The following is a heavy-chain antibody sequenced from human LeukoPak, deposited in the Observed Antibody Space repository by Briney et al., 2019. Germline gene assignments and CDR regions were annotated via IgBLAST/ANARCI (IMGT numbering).Heavy chain of an antibody. CDR2: IIPIFGTA. Sequence: SVTVSCKASGYTFSNHYLHWVRQAPGQGLEWMGGIIPIFGTANYAQKFQGRVTITADESTSTAYMELSSLRSEDTAVYYCANGYYDSSGYLPYYYYGMDVWGQGTTVTVSS. CDR3: ANGYYDSSGYLPYYYYGMDV. D-gene: IGHD3-22*01. CDR1: GYTFSNHY. V-gene: IGHV1-69*13. J-gene: IGHJ6*02.